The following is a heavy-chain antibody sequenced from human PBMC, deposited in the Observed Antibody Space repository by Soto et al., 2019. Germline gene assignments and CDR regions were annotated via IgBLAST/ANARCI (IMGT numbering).Heavy chain of an antibody. CDR3: ARDTYDILTGYRDY. J-gene: IGHJ4*02. CDR2: IYSGGST. Sequence: GGSLRLSCAASGFTVSSNYMSWVRQAPGKGLEWVSVIYSGGSTYYADSVKGRFTISRDNSKNTLYLQMNSLRAEDTAVYYCARDTYDILTGYRDYWGQGTLVTVSS. CDR1: GFTVSSNY. V-gene: IGHV3-66*01. D-gene: IGHD3-9*01.